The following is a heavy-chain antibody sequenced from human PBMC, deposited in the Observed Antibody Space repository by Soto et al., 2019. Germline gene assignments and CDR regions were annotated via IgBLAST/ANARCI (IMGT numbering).Heavy chain of an antibody. J-gene: IGHJ4*02. V-gene: IGHV3-72*01. CDR1: RFTFSDHY. CDR2: SRNKAKGYTI. Sequence: EVQLVESGGGLVQPGGSLRLSCAASRFTFSDHYMDWVRQAPGKGLEWVGRSRNKAKGYTIEYAASVKGRFIISRDESENSLYLQMNSLRTEDTAVYYCGRATFYDSSGYPVPFDNWGQGALVTVSS. D-gene: IGHD3-22*01. CDR3: GRATFYDSSGYPVPFDN.